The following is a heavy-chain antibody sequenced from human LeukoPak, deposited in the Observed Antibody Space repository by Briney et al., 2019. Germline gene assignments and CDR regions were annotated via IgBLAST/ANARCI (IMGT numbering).Heavy chain of an antibody. D-gene: IGHD3-22*01. CDR1: GYSFTSYW. J-gene: IGHJ5*02. Sequence: GESLKISCKGSGYSFTSYWIGWGRQMPGKGLEWMGIIYPGDSDTRYSPSFQGQVTISADKSISTSYLQWSSLKASDTAMYYCARLTYYYDSSGPPISNWFDPWGQGTLVTVSS. CDR3: ARLTYYYDSSGPPISNWFDP. V-gene: IGHV5-51*01. CDR2: IYPGDSDT.